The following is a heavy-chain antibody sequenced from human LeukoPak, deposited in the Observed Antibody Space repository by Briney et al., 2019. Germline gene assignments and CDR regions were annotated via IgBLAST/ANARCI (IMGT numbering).Heavy chain of an antibody. CDR2: VNNDGGST. CDR1: GFTFSNYV. J-gene: IGHJ4*02. V-gene: IGHV3-23*01. CDR3: AKSTCSTTNCNLDYYIDF. D-gene: IGHD2-2*01. Sequence: GGSLRLSCAASGFTFSNYVMSWVRQAPGKGLEWLSIVNNDGGSTYYADSVKGRFTISRDNSKNTLYLHMRSLRAEDTAIYFCAKSTCSTTNCNLDYYIDFWGQGALVTVSS.